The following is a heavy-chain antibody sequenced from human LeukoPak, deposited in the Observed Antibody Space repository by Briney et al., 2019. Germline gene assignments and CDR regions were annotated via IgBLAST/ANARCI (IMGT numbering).Heavy chain of an antibody. V-gene: IGHV3-7*01. J-gene: IGHJ6*03. CDR1: GFTFSNNY. D-gene: IGHD6-19*01. Sequence: GGSLRLSCAASGFTFSNNYMRWVRQAPGKGLEWVANIKQDGSEKYVDSVKGRFTISRDNAKNSLYLQMNSLRAEDTAVYYCARVMDDSSGWIGDYYYMDVWGKGTTVTVSS. CDR2: IKQDGSEK. CDR3: ARVMDDSSGWIGDYYYMDV.